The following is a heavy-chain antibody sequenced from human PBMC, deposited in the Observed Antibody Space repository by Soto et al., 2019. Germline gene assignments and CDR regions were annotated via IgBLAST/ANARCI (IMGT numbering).Heavy chain of an antibody. Sequence: TETLSLTCTASGASISSSSFYWAWIHEPPGKGLDWIGCVYHSGSTFYNPSLKSRVTINMETSKNQFALKLTSVTAAGTGVFTCARELDYVAYPKGGGAYYYGMDVWGRGPTVTVS. V-gene: IGHV4-39*02. CDR2: VYHSGST. D-gene: IGHD3-16*01. CDR1: GASISSSSFY. CDR3: ARELDYVAYPKGGGAYYYGMDV. J-gene: IGHJ6*02.